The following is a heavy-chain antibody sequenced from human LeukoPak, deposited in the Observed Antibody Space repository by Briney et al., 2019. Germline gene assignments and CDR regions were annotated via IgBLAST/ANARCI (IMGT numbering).Heavy chain of an antibody. J-gene: IGHJ6*02. CDR1: AFRFDDHG. D-gene: IGHD3-10*01. CDR3: ARIASIYGSGRNYYYYHFAMDV. CDR2: INWNGGST. Sequence: PAGGSLRLSCAASAFRFDDHGMSWVRQVPGKGLEWVSGINWNGGSTSYADSVKGRFTISRDNAKNSLYLDMNSLRAEDTALYYCARIASIYGSGRNYYYYHFAMDVWGQGTTVTVSS. V-gene: IGHV3-20*04.